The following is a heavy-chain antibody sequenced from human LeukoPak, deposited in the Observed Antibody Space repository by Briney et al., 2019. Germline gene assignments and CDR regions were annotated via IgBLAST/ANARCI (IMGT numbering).Heavy chain of an antibody. V-gene: IGHV4-39*01. CDR1: GGSITSSSYY. D-gene: IGHD3-10*01. J-gene: IGHJ3*02. CDR2: IYYTGST. Sequence: SETLSLTCTVSGGSITSSSYYWGWIRQPPGKGLEWIGSIYYTGSTFYNPSLKSLVTISADTSENQFSLKLSSVTAADTAVYYCARHKMLLWVRDAFDIWGQGTTVTVSS. CDR3: ARHKMLLWVRDAFDI.